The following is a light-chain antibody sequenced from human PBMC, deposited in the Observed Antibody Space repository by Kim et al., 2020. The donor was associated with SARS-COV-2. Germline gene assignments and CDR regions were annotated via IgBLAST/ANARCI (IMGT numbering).Light chain of an antibody. Sequence: FTCTMRSAINVDNYTVFWYQQRPGSLPRYPLRYKSDSNKERASGVPSRFSGSKDASTDSGLFLVSGPQSEDDADYYCANWYSNTLVFGGGTQLTVL. CDR1: SAINVDNYT. V-gene: IGLV5-39*01. CDR2: YKSDSNK. J-gene: IGLJ3*02. CDR3: ANWYSNTLV.